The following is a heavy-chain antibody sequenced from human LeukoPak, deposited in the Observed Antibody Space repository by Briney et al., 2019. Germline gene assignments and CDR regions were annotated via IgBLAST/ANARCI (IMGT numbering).Heavy chain of an antibody. Sequence: PSQTLSLTCTVSGGSISSGGYYWSWIRQPPGKGLEWIGYIYYTGSTNYNPSLKSRVTISVDTSKNQFSLKLSSVTAADTAVYYCARVGFGNTPHPIDYWGQGTLVTVSS. CDR2: IYYTGST. J-gene: IGHJ4*02. D-gene: IGHD4-23*01. CDR3: ARVGFGNTPHPIDY. CDR1: GGSISSGGYY. V-gene: IGHV4-61*08.